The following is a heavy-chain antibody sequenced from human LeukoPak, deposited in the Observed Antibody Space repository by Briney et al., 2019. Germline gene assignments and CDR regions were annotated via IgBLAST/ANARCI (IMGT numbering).Heavy chain of an antibody. Sequence: GASVKVSCKASGHIFTGYYMHRVRQAPGHGLEWMGWINPNSGGTNSAQKFQGRVTMTRDTSISTAYMELSRLTSDDTAVYYCARHPYSGSYHFDYWGQGTLVIVPP. V-gene: IGHV1-2*02. CDR1: GHIFTGYY. CDR3: ARHPYSGSYHFDY. CDR2: INPNSGGT. J-gene: IGHJ4*02. D-gene: IGHD1-26*01.